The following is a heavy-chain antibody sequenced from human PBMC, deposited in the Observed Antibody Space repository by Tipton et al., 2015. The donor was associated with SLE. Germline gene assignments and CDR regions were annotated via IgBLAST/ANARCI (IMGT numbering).Heavy chain of an antibody. D-gene: IGHD3-16*02. V-gene: IGHV4-34*01. CDR1: GGSSSGYY. J-gene: IGHJ4*02. CDR3: ARGRVDYIRGTYRPSSFAY. CDR2: IHDSGSS. Sequence: TLSLTCAVNGGSSSGYYWSWIRQSPGKALEWIGDIHDSGSSNYNPSLKSRVSISVDTSKNQISLKLNSVTAADTAVYYCARGRVDYIRGTYRPSSFAYWGQGTQVTVSS.